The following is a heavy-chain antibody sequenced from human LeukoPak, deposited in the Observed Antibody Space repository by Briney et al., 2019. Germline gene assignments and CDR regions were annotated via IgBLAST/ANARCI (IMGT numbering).Heavy chain of an antibody. Sequence: SETLSLTCTVSGGSISSHYWSWIRQPPGKGPEWIGYIYYSGSTNHNASLKSRVTISVDRSKNQLSLKLSSVTAADTAVYYCARETYHYGMDVWGQGTTVTVSS. J-gene: IGHJ6*02. V-gene: IGHV4-59*11. CDR2: IYYSGST. CDR1: GGSISSHY. CDR3: ARETYHYGMDV.